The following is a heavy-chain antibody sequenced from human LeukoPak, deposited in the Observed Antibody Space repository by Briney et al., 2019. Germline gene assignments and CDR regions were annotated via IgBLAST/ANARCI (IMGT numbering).Heavy chain of an antibody. J-gene: IGHJ5*02. CDR1: GYTFTSYD. CDR3: ARASSGYQLPQFHWFDP. D-gene: IGHD2-2*01. V-gene: IGHV1-69*05. Sequence: RASVKVSCKASGYTFTSYDINWVRQATGQGLEWMGGIIPIFGTANYAQKFQGRVTITTDESTSTAYMELSSLRSEDTAVYYCARASSGYQLPQFHWFDPWGQGTLVTVSS. CDR2: IIPIFGTA.